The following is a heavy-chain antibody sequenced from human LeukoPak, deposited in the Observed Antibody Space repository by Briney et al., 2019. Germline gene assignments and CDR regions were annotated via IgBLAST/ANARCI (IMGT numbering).Heavy chain of an antibody. J-gene: IGHJ2*01. CDR3: ARGVVGATTGWYFDL. V-gene: IGHV3-74*01. CDR2: LNDDGSTT. CDR1: GFTFSRSW. Sequence: GGSLRLSCAASGFTFSRSWMHWVRQSPGKGLVWVSRLNDDGSTTTYADSVKGRFTISRDNFKNTLYLHMNRLRAEDTTVYYCARGVVGATTGWYFDLWGRGTLVTVSS. D-gene: IGHD1-26*01.